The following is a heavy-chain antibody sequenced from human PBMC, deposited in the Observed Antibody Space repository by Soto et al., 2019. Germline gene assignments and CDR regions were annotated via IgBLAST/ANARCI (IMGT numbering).Heavy chain of an antibody. CDR2: ISASGYST. V-gene: IGHV3-23*01. CDR3: AMSDNYYYYGMDV. CDR1: GFPFSSYA. Sequence: LRLSCAASGFPFSSYAMSWVRQSPGKGLEWVSGISASGYSTFYADSVKGRFTISRDNFKKTLYLQLSSLRAEDTAVYYCAMSDNYYYYGMDVWGQGTTVTVSS. J-gene: IGHJ6*02.